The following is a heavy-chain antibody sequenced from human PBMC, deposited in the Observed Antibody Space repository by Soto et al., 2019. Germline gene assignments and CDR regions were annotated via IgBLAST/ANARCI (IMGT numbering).Heavy chain of an antibody. CDR3: ARTYCAADCPRRDFDY. D-gene: IGHD2-21*02. Sequence: QVQLVQSGPEVRTPGASVKISCKASGYTFKNYGIKWVRQAPGQGLEWVGWITTYNGNRYSAEKFQGRVTMTRDTSTNTVYMELSSLRSDDTAVYYCARTYCAADCPRRDFDYWGQGTLVTVSS. J-gene: IGHJ4*02. V-gene: IGHV1-18*01. CDR2: ITTYNGNR. CDR1: GYTFKNYG.